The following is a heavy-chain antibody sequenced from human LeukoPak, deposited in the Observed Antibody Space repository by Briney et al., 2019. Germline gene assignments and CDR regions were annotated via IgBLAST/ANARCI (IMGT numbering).Heavy chain of an antibody. Sequence: PSETLSLTCTVSGGSISSYYWSWIRQPPGKGLEWIGYIYYSGSTNYNPSLKSRVTISVDTSKNQFSLKLSSVTAADTAVYYCARVKATMVRGVPGRWFDPWGQGTLVTVSS. CDR1: GGSISSYY. CDR3: ARVKATMVRGVPGRWFDP. CDR2: IYYSGST. D-gene: IGHD3-10*01. V-gene: IGHV4-59*01. J-gene: IGHJ5*02.